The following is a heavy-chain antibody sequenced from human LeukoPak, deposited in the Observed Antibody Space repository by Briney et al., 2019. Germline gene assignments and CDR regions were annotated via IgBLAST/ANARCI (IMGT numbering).Heavy chain of an antibody. CDR1: GGSISSSSYY. Sequence: SETLSLTCTVSGGSISSSSYYWGWIRQPPGKGLEWIGSIYYSGSTYYNPSLKSRVTISVDTSKNQFSLKLSSVTAADTAVYYCARSPDDYSNYANWFDPWGQGTLVTVSS. J-gene: IGHJ5*02. CDR2: IYYSGST. D-gene: IGHD4-11*01. CDR3: ARSPDDYSNYANWFDP. V-gene: IGHV4-39*01.